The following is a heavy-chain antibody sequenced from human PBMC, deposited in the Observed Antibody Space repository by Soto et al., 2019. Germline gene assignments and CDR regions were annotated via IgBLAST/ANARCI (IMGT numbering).Heavy chain of an antibody. Sequence: EVQLLESGGGLVQPGGSLRLSCAASGFTFSSYAMSWVRQAPGKGLEWVSAISGSGGSTYYADSVKGRFTISRDNTKNTLYLQMNILRAEDTAVYYCAKGQYGDPAFDYRGQGTLVTVS. D-gene: IGHD4-17*01. CDR1: GFTFSSYA. J-gene: IGHJ4*02. CDR2: ISGSGGST. CDR3: AKGQYGDPAFDY. V-gene: IGHV3-23*01.